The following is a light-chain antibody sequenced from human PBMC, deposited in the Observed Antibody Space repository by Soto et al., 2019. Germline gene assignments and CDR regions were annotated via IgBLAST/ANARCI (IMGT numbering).Light chain of an antibody. J-gene: IGKJ1*01. V-gene: IGKV1-5*03. Sequence: IQLTQSPSTLSSSVGDRVTLTCRASQSISSWLAWYQRKPGKAPKLRIYKASSLESGVPSRLSGSGSGTEFTLTISSLQPDDFATYYCQQYNSYSTFGQGTKVDIK. CDR1: QSISSW. CDR2: KAS. CDR3: QQYNSYST.